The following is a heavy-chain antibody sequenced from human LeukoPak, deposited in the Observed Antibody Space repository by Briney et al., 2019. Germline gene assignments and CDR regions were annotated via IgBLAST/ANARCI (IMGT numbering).Heavy chain of an antibody. Sequence: PSETLSLTCTVSGGSISSSSYYWGWIRQPPGKGLEWIGSIYYSGSTYYNPSLKSRVTISVDTSKNQFSLKLGSVTAADTAVYYCARLRSVGQLADYFDYWGQGTLVTVSS. CDR1: GGSISSSSYY. J-gene: IGHJ4*02. CDR2: IYYSGST. D-gene: IGHD6-13*01. V-gene: IGHV4-39*01. CDR3: ARLRSVGQLADYFDY.